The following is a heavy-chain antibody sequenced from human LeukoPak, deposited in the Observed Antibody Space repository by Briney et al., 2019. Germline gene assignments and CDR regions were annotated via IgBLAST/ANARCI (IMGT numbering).Heavy chain of an antibody. CDR2: IYDIGST. J-gene: IGHJ4*02. Sequence: SETLSLTCTVSGGSVSSYYWSWIRQPPGKGLEWIGYIYDIGSTKYNPSLKSRVTMSVDTSKNQFSLKLSSVTAADTAVYYCARHPEPGYCSSTSCHESYFDYWGQGTLVTVSS. V-gene: IGHV4-59*08. CDR1: GGSVSSYY. CDR3: ARHPEPGYCSSTSCHESYFDY. D-gene: IGHD2-2*01.